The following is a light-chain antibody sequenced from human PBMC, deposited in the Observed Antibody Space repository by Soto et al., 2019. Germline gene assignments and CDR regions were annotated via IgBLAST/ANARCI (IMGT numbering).Light chain of an antibody. CDR3: QQYNNWPPWT. J-gene: IGKJ1*01. CDR1: QSVSRT. Sequence: EIVMTQSPATLSLSPGESATLTGRASQSVSRTLAWYQQKIGQYPRHLINGASTRATGIPSRFSGSGSGTKVTLTISSPQSEEFAVYYCQQYNNWPPWTFGQGTKVEIK. CDR2: GAS. V-gene: IGKV3-15*01.